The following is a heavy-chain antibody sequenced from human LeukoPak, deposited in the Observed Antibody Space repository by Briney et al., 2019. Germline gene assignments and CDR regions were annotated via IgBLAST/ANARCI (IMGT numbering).Heavy chain of an antibody. D-gene: IGHD3-10*01. V-gene: IGHV1-2*02. CDR2: INPNSGGT. J-gene: IGHJ4*02. CDR3: ASSAIDYYGSGNYFDY. Sequence: ASVKVSCKASGYTFTSYDINWVRQATGQGLEWMGWINPNSGGTNYAQKFQGRVTMTRDTSISTAYMELSRLRSDDTAVYYCASSAIDYYGSGNYFDYWGQGTLVTVSS. CDR1: GYTFTSYD.